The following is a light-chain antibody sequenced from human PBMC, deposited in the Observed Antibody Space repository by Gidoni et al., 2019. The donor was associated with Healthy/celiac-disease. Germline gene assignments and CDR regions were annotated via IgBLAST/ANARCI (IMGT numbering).Light chain of an antibody. V-gene: IGLV2-14*01. J-gene: IGLJ2*01. CDR1: SSDVGGYNY. Sequence: LTQPASVSGSPGQSITISCTGTSSDVGGYNYVSWYQQHPGKAPKLMIYEVSNRPSGVANRFSGSKSGNTASLTISGLQAEDEADYYCSSYTSSSTLHVVFGGGTKLTVL. CDR2: EVS. CDR3: SSYTSSSTLHVV.